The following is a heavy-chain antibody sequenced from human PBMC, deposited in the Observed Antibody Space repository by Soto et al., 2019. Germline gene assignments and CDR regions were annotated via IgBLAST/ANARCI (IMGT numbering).Heavy chain of an antibody. J-gene: IGHJ6*02. CDR3: ARFIGGAYGMDV. CDR1: GYTFTSNA. V-gene: IGHV1-3*01. Sequence: QVQLVQSGAEVKKPGASVRVSCKASGYTFTSNAMHWVRQAPGQRLEWMGWINAANGNTKYSQKLQGRVTITRDTSASTAYMELSSLRSEDTAVYYCARFIGGAYGMDVWGQGTTVTVSS. D-gene: IGHD2-15*01. CDR2: INAANGNT.